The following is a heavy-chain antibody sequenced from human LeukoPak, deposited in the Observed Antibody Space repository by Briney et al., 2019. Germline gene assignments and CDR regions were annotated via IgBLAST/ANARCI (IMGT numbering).Heavy chain of an antibody. CDR1: GDSLSSNSAA. CDR2: TYYRSKWHN. J-gene: IGHJ4*01. Sequence: SQTLSLTCVISGDSLSSNSAAWNWIRQSPSRGLEWLGRTYYRSKWHNDYTLSVKSRITINPDTSKNQFSLQLNSVTPEDMAVYYCARSAGHFDYWVHGTLVTVSS. CDR3: ARSAGHFDY. V-gene: IGHV6-1*01.